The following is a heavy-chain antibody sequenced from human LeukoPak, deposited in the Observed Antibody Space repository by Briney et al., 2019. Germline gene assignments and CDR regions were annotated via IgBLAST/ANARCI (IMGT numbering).Heavy chain of an antibody. CDR3: ARVSSYSSGWYDIDY. CDR2: IYYSGST. Sequence: PSETLSLTCTVSVGSVSSGSYYWSWIRQPPGKGLEWIGYIYYSGSTNYNPSLKSRVTISVDTSKNQFSLKLSSVTAADTAVYYCARVSSYSSGWYDIDYWGQGTLVTVSS. CDR1: VGSVSSGSYY. D-gene: IGHD6-19*01. V-gene: IGHV4-61*01. J-gene: IGHJ4*02.